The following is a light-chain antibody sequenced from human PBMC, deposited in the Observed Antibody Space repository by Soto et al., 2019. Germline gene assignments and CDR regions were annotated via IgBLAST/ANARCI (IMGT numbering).Light chain of an antibody. J-gene: IGLJ1*01. CDR2: QNN. Sequence: SYELTQPPSVSVSPGQTASITCSGDKLGDKYCHWYQQKPGQSPVLVIYQNNKRPSGIPERFSGSNSGNTATLTITGTQAIDEADYYCQAWDSGTAEVFGTGTKLTVL. V-gene: IGLV3-1*01. CDR1: KLGDKY. CDR3: QAWDSGTAEV.